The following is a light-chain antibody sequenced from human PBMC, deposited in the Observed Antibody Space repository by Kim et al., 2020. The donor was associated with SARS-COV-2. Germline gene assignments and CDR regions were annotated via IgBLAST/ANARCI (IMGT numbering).Light chain of an antibody. J-gene: IGLJ2*01. Sequence: PGKTARITSGGNNIGSKRVNWYQQKPGQAPVLVIYYDSDRPSGIPERFSGSNSGNTATLTISRVEAGDEADYYCQVWDSSSDHPVVFGGGTQLTVL. CDR3: QVWDSSSDHPVV. CDR2: YDS. CDR1: NIGSKR. V-gene: IGLV3-21*04.